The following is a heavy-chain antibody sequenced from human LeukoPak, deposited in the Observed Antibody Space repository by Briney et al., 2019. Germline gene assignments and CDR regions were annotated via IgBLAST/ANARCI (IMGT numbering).Heavy chain of an antibody. Sequence: PSENLSHTCTVSGDSFSNYYWNWIRQPPGKGLEWIGYIHYSGSTTYNPSLKSRVTISIDTSKNQFSLTLTSVTAADTAVYYCAGDYDSSGRWYFDIDVWGKGTTVTVSS. V-gene: IGHV4-59*01. CDR1: GDSFSNYY. J-gene: IGHJ6*03. CDR2: IHYSGST. D-gene: IGHD3-22*01. CDR3: AGDYDSSGRWYFDIDV.